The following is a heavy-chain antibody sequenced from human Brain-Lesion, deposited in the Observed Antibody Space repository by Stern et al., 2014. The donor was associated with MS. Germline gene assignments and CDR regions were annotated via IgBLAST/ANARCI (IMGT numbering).Heavy chain of an antibody. V-gene: IGHV3-74*02. D-gene: IGHD3-10*01. J-gene: IGHJ5*01. CDR3: ARGERWFDS. CDR1: GFTFSNYW. CDR2: VNNDGRRT. Sequence: VQLVQSGGGLVQPGGSLRPSCAAHGFTFSNYWMHWVRQAPGKGLVWVSRVNNDGRRTSYADSVKGRFTMSRDNAKNTLYLQMNSLRVEDTAIYYCARGERWFDSWGQGTLVTVSS.